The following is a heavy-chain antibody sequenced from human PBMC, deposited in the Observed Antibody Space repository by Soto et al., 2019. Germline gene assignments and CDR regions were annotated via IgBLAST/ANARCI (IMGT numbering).Heavy chain of an antibody. J-gene: IGHJ6*02. Sequence: PGGSLILSCAASGFNFSSFDMHWVRQAPGKGLEWVAVISSDGATKYYADSVRGRFSISSENSKYTLSLQMNSLRAEDTAVYSCAREFSSSPYFFHYGLDFWGQGTTV. D-gene: IGHD2-2*01. CDR2: ISSDGATK. V-gene: IGHV3-30-3*01. CDR1: GFNFSSFD. CDR3: AREFSSSPYFFHYGLDF.